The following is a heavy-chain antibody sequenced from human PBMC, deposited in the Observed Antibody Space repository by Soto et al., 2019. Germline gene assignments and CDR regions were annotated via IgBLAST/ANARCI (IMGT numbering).Heavy chain of an antibody. V-gene: IGHV3-43*01. J-gene: IGHJ3*02. CDR2: ISWDGGST. CDR1: GFTFDDYT. CDR3: AKGARAFDAFDI. Sequence: GGSLRLSCAASGFTFDDYTMHWVRQAPGKGLEWVSLISWDGGSTYYADSVKGRFTISRDNSKNTLYLQMNSLRAEDTAVYYCAKGARAFDAFDIWGQGTMVTVSS.